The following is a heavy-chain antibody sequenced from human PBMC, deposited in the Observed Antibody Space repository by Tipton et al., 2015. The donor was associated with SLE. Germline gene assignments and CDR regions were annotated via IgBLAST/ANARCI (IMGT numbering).Heavy chain of an antibody. Sequence: TLSLTCTVSGGSISDSSHQWGWIRQPPGKGLEWIGSIYYSGTTYYNASLESRVTISVDTSRNQFSLKLSSVTAADTAVYYCARAFPSGYFQHWGQGTLVTV. CDR1: GGSISDSSHQ. CDR3: ARAFPSGYFQH. J-gene: IGHJ1*01. CDR2: IYYSGTT. V-gene: IGHV4-39*01.